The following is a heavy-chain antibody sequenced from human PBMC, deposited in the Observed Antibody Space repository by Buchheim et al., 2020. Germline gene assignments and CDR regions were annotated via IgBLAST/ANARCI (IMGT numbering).Heavy chain of an antibody. CDR2: INHSGST. J-gene: IGHJ1*01. CDR1: GGSFSGYY. Sequence: QVQLQQWGAGLLKPSETLSLTCAVYGGSFSGYYWSWIRQPPGKGLEWIGEINHSGSTNYNPSLKSRVTISVDTSKNQFSLMLSSVTAADTAVYYCARREGYSSGYYYVAEYFQHWGQGTL. CDR3: ARREGYSSGYYYVAEYFQH. D-gene: IGHD3-22*01. V-gene: IGHV4-34*01.